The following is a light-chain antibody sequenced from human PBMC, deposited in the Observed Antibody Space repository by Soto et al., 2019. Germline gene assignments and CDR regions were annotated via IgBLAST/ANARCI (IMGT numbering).Light chain of an antibody. CDR2: DVS. V-gene: IGKV3-15*01. Sequence: EIVMTQSPAALSVSPGERATLSCRAGQGVTTNFAWYQQKSGQSPRLLIYDVSIRATGVPARFSGTGSETDFTLTISGLQSEDSAVYFCQQYYSTPYTFGQGTKLEIK. CDR1: QGVTTN. CDR3: QQYYSTPYT. J-gene: IGKJ2*01.